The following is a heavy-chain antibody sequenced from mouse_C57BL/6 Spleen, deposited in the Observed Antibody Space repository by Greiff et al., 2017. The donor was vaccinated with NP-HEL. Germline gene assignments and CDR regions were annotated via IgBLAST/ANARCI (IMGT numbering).Heavy chain of an antibody. J-gene: IGHJ4*01. CDR1: GYAFTNYL. V-gene: IGHV1-54*01. D-gene: IGHD1-1*01. CDR3: ASLYYGSSYAMDY. Sequence: VQLQQSGAELVRPGTSVKVSCKASGYAFTNYLIEWVKQRPGQGLEWIGVINPGSGGTNYNEKFKGKATLTADKSSSTAYMQLSSLTAADSAVYVCASLYYGSSYAMDYWGQGTSVTVSS. CDR2: INPGSGGT.